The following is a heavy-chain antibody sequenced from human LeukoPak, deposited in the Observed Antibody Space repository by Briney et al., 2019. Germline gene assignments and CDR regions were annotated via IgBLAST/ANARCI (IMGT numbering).Heavy chain of an antibody. V-gene: IGHV3-66*01. CDR2: LYSSGST. CDR3: AGRDKGYYYGMDV. D-gene: IGHD5-24*01. J-gene: IGHJ6*02. CDR1: GFTVSSNY. Sequence: GGSLRLSCAASGFTVSSNYMSWVCQAPGKGLEWGLEWVSLLYSSGSTYYTDSVKGRFTISRDSSKNTLYLQMNSLRAEDTAVYYCAGRDKGYYYGMDVWGQGTTVTVSS.